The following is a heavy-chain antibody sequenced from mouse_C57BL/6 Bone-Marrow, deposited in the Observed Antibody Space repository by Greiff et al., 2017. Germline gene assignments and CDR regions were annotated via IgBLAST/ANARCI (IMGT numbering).Heavy chain of an antibody. J-gene: IGHJ3*01. CDR3: ARDGFYYEYDVAWFAY. CDR2: ISYDGSN. D-gene: IGHD2-4*01. CDR1: GYSITSGYY. V-gene: IGHV3-6*01. Sequence: EVQLQESGPGLVKPSQSLSLTCSVTGYSITSGYYWNWIRQFPGNKLEWMGYISYDGSNNYNPSLKNRISITRDTSKNQFFLKLNSVTTEDTATYYCARDGFYYEYDVAWFAYWGQGTLVTVSA.